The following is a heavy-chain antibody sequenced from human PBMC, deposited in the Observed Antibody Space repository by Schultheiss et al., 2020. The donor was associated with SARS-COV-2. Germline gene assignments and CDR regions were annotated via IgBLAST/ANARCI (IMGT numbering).Heavy chain of an antibody. D-gene: IGHD3-22*01. Sequence: SVKVSCKASGGTFSSFAISWVRQAPGQGLEWMGGIIPIFGTPNYAQKFQGRITITADESTSTAYMELSSLRSEDTAVYFCATNYYDSSGYFSYYYYSMDVWGKGTTVTVSS. CDR1: GGTFSSFA. CDR2: IIPIFGTP. J-gene: IGHJ6*03. V-gene: IGHV1-69*13. CDR3: ATNYYDSSGYFSYYYYSMDV.